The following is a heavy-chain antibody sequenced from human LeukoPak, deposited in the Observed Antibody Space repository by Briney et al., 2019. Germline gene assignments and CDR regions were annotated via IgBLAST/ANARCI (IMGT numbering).Heavy chain of an antibody. Sequence: PSETLSLTCTVSGGSMTSYSWTWIRQVPGQGLEWIGYIFYIGTTKYNPSLESRLTISVDTSNNQFSLRLTSVTAADTAVYYCARGQYSGSCFDNWGQGSLVTVSS. CDR2: IFYIGTT. CDR3: ARGQYSGSCFDN. D-gene: IGHD1-26*01. V-gene: IGHV4-59*01. J-gene: IGHJ4*02. CDR1: GGSMTSYS.